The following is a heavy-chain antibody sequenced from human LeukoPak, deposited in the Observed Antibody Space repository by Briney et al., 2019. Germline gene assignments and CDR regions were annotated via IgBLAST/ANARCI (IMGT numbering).Heavy chain of an antibody. CDR1: GVSISSYY. J-gene: IGHJ5*02. CDR3: ARGDSWFDP. Sequence: SETLSLTCTVSGVSISSYYWSWIRQPPGKGLEWIGYFYNSGTTNHNPSLKPRVTIPVDTSKNQFSLKLRSVTAADTAVYYCARGDSWFDPWGQGTLVTVSS. V-gene: IGHV4-59*01. CDR2: FYNSGTT.